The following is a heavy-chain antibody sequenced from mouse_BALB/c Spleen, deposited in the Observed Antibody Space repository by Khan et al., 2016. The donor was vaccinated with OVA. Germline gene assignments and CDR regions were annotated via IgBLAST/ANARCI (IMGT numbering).Heavy chain of an antibody. CDR2: INPTSGYT. J-gene: IGHJ2*01. V-gene: IGHV1-7*01. Sequence: VQLQQSGAELAKPGASVKMSCKASGYTFTTYWMHWVKQRPGQGLEWFGYINPTSGYTVYTEKFKDRATLSADKSSSTAYMQMSSLTSEDSAVFYGTRDRIDYWGQGTTLTVSS. CDR1: GYTFTTYW. CDR3: TRDRIDY.